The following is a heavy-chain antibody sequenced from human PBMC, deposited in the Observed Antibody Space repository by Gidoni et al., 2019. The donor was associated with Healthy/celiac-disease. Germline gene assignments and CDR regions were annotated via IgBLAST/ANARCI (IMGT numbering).Heavy chain of an antibody. V-gene: IGHV3-66*02. D-gene: IGHD3-3*01. CDR3: ARGYDFWSGYFDY. J-gene: IGHJ4*02. CDR1: GFTVSSNY. Sequence: EVQLVESGGGLVQPGGSLRLSCAASGFTVSSNYMSWVRQAPGKWLEWVSVIYSGGSTYYADSVKGRFTISRDNSKNTLYLQMNSLRAEDTAVYYCARGYDFWSGYFDYWGQGTLVTVSS. CDR2: IYSGGST.